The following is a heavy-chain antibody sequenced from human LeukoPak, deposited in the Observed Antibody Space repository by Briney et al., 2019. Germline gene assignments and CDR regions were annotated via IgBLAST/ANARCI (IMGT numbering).Heavy chain of an antibody. Sequence: PSETLSLTCTVSGGSISSYYWSWIRQPPGKGLEWIGYIYYSGSTNYNPSLKSRVIISVDTSKNQFSPKLSSVTAADTAVYYCATYSSTGIFQHWGQGTLVTVSS. CDR3: ATYSSTGIFQH. V-gene: IGHV4-59*01. D-gene: IGHD6-13*01. J-gene: IGHJ1*01. CDR1: GGSISSYY. CDR2: IYYSGST.